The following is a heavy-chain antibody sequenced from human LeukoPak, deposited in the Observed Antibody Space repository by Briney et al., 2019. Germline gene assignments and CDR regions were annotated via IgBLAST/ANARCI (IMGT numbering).Heavy chain of an antibody. CDR3: AHRLSIGRRFDS. CDR2: IFWDDDK. V-gene: IGHV2-5*02. D-gene: IGHD3-3*02. Sequence: SGPTLVKPTQTLTLTCTFSGFSLSSSGVGVGWIRQPPGKALEWLALIFWDDDKRYSPSLKSRLTITKDTSKNQVVLTMTNMDPVDTATYYCAHRLSIGRRFDSWGQGTLVTVSS. CDR1: GFSLSSSGVG. J-gene: IGHJ4*02.